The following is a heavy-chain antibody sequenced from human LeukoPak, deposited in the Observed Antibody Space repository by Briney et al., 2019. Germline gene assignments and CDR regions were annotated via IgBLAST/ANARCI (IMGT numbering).Heavy chain of an antibody. CDR2: ISSSSSYI. V-gene: IGHV3-21*01. J-gene: IGHJ4*02. CDR3: AKDPHPYSSSWPIIYYFDY. CDR1: GFTFSSYS. Sequence: PGGSLRLSCAASGFTFSSYSMNWVRQAPGKGLEWVSSISSSSSYIYYADSVKGRFTISRDNAKNSLYLQMNSLRAEDTAVYYCAKDPHPYSSSWPIIYYFDYWGQRTLVTVSS. D-gene: IGHD6-13*01.